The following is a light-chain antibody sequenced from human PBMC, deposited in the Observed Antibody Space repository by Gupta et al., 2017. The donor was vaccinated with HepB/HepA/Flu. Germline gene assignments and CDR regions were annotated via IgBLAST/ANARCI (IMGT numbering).Light chain of an antibody. V-gene: IGKV3-15*01. Sequence: EILMTQSPDTLSLSPGERAPPSCRASQSVSSNLAWYLQKPGQAPRLLSYGASTRATGSPARCSGSGSGTEFTLTISSLQSEDFAVYFCQHYKRGAGTFGQGTKLEIK. CDR2: GAS. CDR3: QHYKRGAGT. J-gene: IGKJ2*02. CDR1: QSVSSN.